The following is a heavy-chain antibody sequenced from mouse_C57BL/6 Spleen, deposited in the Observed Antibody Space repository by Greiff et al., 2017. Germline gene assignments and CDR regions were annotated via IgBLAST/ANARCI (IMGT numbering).Heavy chain of an antibody. D-gene: IGHD1-1*01. CDR3: ARERNYYGSSYRDYAKDC. CDR1: GYTFTDYY. CDR2: INPNNGGT. J-gene: IGHJ4*01. V-gene: IGHV1-26*01. Sequence: EVQLQQSGPELVKPGASVKISCKASGYTFTDYYMNWVKQSHGKSLEWIGDINPNNGGTSYNQKFKGKATLTVDKPSSTAYMELRSLTSEDSAVYYCARERNYYGSSYRDYAKDCWGPGTSVTVSS.